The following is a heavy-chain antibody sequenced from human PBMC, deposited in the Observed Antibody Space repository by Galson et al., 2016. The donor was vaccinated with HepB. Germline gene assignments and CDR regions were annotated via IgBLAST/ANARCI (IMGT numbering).Heavy chain of an antibody. V-gene: IGHV4-59*01. CDR3: ARPTSSGYGDAFDV. CDR1: GGSLNDYY. J-gene: IGHJ3*01. D-gene: IGHD5-12*01. CDR2: VYHSGHT. Sequence: ETLSLTCTVSGGSLNDYYWSWLRQPPGKGLQWIGYVYHSGHTKYNPSLKSRVTMSVDPSKSQFTLKMTSVIAADTAVYHCARPTSSGYGDAFDVWGQGTVVTVSS.